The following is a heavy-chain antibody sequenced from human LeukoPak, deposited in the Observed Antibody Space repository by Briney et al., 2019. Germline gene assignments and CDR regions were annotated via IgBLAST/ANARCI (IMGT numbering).Heavy chain of an antibody. CDR2: IYYSGST. D-gene: IGHD3-3*01. CDR1: GGSVSGGSYY. J-gene: IGHJ4*02. CDR3: ARAGLYYDFWGGYRRYYFDY. V-gene: IGHV4-61*01. Sequence: SETLSLTCTVSGGSVSGGSYYWSWIRQPPGKGLEWIGYIYYSGSTNYNPSLKSRVTISVDTSKNQFSLKLSSVTAADTAVYYCARAGLYYDFWGGYRRYYFDYWGQGTLVTVSS.